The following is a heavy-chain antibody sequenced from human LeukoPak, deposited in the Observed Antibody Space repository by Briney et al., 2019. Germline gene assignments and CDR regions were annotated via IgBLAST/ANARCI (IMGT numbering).Heavy chain of an antibody. CDR1: GDSISTYF. CDR2: IHSSGSA. V-gene: IGHV4-59*12. D-gene: IGHD6-13*01. Sequence: PSETLSLTCTVSGDSISTYFWSWIRQPPGKGLEWIGYIHSSGSANYSPSLKSRVTISVDTSKNQFSLKLSSVTAADTAVYYCAGPRDSSSRIAGFDPWGQGTLVTVSS. J-gene: IGHJ5*02. CDR3: AGPRDSSSRIAGFDP.